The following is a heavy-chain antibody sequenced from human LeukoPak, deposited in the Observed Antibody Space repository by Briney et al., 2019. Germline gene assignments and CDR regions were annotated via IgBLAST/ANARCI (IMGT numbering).Heavy chain of an antibody. CDR2: ISAYNGNT. V-gene: IGHV1-18*04. J-gene: IGHJ4*02. Sequence: GASVKVSCKASGYTFTSYGISWVRQAPGQGLEWMGWISAYNGNTNYAQKLQGRVTMTTDTSTSTAYMELRSLRSDATAVYYCARESVCSGGSCYSHYFDYWGQGTLVTVSS. D-gene: IGHD2-15*01. CDR1: GYTFTSYG. CDR3: ARESVCSGGSCYSHYFDY.